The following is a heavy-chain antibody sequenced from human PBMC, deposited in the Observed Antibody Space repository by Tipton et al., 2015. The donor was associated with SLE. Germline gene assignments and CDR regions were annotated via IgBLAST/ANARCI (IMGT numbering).Heavy chain of an antibody. V-gene: IGHV4-34*01. CDR1: GGSFSGYY. CDR3: ARSSATGFYYMDV. D-gene: IGHD3-10*01. CDR2: ITQSETT. Sequence: TLSLTCAIYGGSFSGYYWTWIRQPPGKGLEWIGEITQSETTTYNPSLKSRVTISVDTSTNQFSLTLSSVTAADTAVYYCARSSATGFYYMDVWGKGTTVTVSS. J-gene: IGHJ6*03.